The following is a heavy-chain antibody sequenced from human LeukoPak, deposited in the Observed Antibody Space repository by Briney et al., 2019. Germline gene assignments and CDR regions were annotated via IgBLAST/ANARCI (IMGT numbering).Heavy chain of an antibody. CDR3: ARVCSSGYYYYYYYYMDV. V-gene: IGHV4-34*01. Sequence: SETLSLTCAVYGGSFSGYYWSWIRQPPGKGLEWIGEINHSGSTNYNPSLKSRVTISVDTSKNQFSLKLSSVTAADTAVYYCARVCSSGYYYYYYYYMDVWGKGTTVTVSS. J-gene: IGHJ6*03. D-gene: IGHD3-22*01. CDR2: INHSGST. CDR1: GGSFSGYY.